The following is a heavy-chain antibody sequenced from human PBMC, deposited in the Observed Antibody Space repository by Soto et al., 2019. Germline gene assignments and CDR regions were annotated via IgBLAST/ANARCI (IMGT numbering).Heavy chain of an antibody. CDR2: IYYSGNT. J-gene: IGHJ4*02. V-gene: IGHV4-30-4*01. D-gene: IGHD6-6*01. CDR3: ARGIYSTSSFFDS. Sequence: SETLSLTCTVSGDSISTADYYWNWIRQPPGKGLEWIGYIYYSGNTYYIPSPKSRVTISVDTSKNQISLKLNSVTAADTAVYYCARGIYSTSSFFDSWGQGTLVTVSS. CDR1: GDSISTADYY.